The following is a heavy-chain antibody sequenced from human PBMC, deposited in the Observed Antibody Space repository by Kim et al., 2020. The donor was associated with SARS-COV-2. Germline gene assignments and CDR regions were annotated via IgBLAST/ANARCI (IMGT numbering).Heavy chain of an antibody. CDR3: VREPNY. J-gene: IGHJ4*02. CDR1: GFSFSDYY. V-gene: IGHV3-11*01. Sequence: GGSLRLSCAASGFSFSDYYMSWIRQAPGKGLEWVAYINSDGTSIQYADSVNGRFTISRDNAKKSLSLQMNSLTPEDTAVYYCVREPNYWGQGTLVTVSS. CDR2: INSDGTSI.